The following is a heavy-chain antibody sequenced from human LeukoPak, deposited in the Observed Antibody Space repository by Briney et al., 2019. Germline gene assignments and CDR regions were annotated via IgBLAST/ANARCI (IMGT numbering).Heavy chain of an antibody. CDR3: ARVAHCSSTTCYQGIFDY. D-gene: IGHD2-2*01. J-gene: IGHJ4*02. CDR1: GGSISSYY. Sequence: SETLSLTCTVSGGSISSYYWSWIRQPPGKGLEWIGYIYYSGSTNYNPSLKSRVTISVDTSKNQFSLKLSSVTAADTAVYYCARVAHCSSTTCYQGIFDYWGRGTLVTVSS. CDR2: IYYSGST. V-gene: IGHV4-59*01.